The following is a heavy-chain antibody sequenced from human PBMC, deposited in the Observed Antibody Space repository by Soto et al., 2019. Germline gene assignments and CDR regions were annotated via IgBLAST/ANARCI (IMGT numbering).Heavy chain of an antibody. J-gene: IGHJ5*02. CDR3: AREQRRRYCSSTSCRGSWFAP. Sequence: GGSLRLSCAASGFTFSSYWMSWVRQAPGKGLEWVANIKQDGSEKYYVDSVKGRFTISRDNAKNSLYLQMNSLRAEDTAVYYCAREQRRRYCSSTSCRGSWFAPWGQGTLVTVSS. CDR2: IKQDGSEK. CDR1: GFTFSSYW. D-gene: IGHD2-2*01. V-gene: IGHV3-7*01.